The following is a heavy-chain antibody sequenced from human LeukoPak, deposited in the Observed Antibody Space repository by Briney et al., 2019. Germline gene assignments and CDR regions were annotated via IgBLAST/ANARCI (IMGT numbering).Heavy chain of an antibody. CDR1: GGSISSSSYY. CDR2: IYYSGST. D-gene: IGHD6-19*01. Sequence: SETLSLTCTVSGGSISSSSYYWGWIRQPPGKVLEWIGSIYYSGSTYYNPSLKSRVTISVDTSKNQFSLKLSSVTAADTAVYYCARVSYSSGWCIDYWGQGTLVTVSS. J-gene: IGHJ4*02. V-gene: IGHV4-39*07. CDR3: ARVSYSSGWCIDY.